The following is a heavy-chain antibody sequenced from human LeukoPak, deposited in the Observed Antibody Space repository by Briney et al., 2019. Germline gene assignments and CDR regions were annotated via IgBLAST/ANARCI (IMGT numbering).Heavy chain of an antibody. V-gene: IGHV3-74*01. CDR3: ARGTAETAGIDY. Sequence: GGSLRLSCAASGFTFSNFWMHWVRQAPGKGLVWVSHINTDGTGTTYGDSAKGRFSVSRDNAKNTLLLQMNSLRVEDTAVYYCARGTAETAGIDYWGQGTPVTVSA. CDR1: GFTFSNFW. D-gene: IGHD6-13*01. CDR2: INTDGTGT. J-gene: IGHJ4*02.